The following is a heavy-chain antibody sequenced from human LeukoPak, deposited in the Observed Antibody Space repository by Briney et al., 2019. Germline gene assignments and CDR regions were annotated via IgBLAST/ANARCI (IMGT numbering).Heavy chain of an antibody. J-gene: IGHJ4*02. CDR2: IYYGGST. D-gene: IGHD3-22*01. CDR1: GGSFSSRDDY. V-gene: IGHV4-39*07. CDR3: ARGAHLYYYDSSGPFDY. Sequence: SETLSLTCTVSGGSFSSRDDYWGWIRQPPGKGLQWIGVIYYGGSTYYHPSLKSRVTISMDTSKNQFSLKLSSVTAADTAVYYCARGAHLYYYDSSGPFDYWGQGTLVTVSS.